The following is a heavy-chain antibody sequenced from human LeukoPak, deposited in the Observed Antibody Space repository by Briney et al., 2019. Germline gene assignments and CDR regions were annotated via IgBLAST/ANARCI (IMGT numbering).Heavy chain of an antibody. Sequence: GGSLRLSCAASGFTFSSYGMYWVRQAPGKGLEWVSAISGSGGSTYYADSVKGRFTISRDNSKNTLYLQMNSLRAEDTAVYYCAKDQWNGSGSYCFDYWGQGTLVTVSS. CDR1: GFTFSSYG. CDR2: ISGSGGST. D-gene: IGHD3-10*01. CDR3: AKDQWNGSGSYCFDY. J-gene: IGHJ4*02. V-gene: IGHV3-23*01.